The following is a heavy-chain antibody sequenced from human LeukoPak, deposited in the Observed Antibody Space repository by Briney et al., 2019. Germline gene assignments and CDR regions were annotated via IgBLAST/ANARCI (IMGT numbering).Heavy chain of an antibody. Sequence: SETLSLTCAVYGGSFSGYYWSWIRQPPGKGLEWIGEINHSGSTNYNPPLKSRVTISVDTSKNQFSLKLSSVTAADTAVYYCARGQFPQLRLNWFDPWGQGTLVTVSS. J-gene: IGHJ5*02. D-gene: IGHD3-16*01. CDR3: ARGQFPQLRLNWFDP. CDR2: INHSGST. CDR1: GGSFSGYY. V-gene: IGHV4-34*01.